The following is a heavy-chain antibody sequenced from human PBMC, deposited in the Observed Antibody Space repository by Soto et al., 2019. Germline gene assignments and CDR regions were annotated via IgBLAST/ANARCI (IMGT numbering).Heavy chain of an antibody. CDR2: IYYSGST. D-gene: IGHD2-15*01. V-gene: IGHV4-59*01. J-gene: IGHJ3*02. Sequence: QVQLQESGPGLVKPSETLSLTCTVSGDSISSYYWNWIRQPPGKGLEWIGYIYYSGSTNYNPSLTSRVTISVDTSKTQFSLKLSSVTAAATAVYYCARDKGAYCSGGSCYSVRAFDIWGQGTMVTVSS. CDR1: GDSISSYY. CDR3: ARDKGAYCSGGSCYSVRAFDI.